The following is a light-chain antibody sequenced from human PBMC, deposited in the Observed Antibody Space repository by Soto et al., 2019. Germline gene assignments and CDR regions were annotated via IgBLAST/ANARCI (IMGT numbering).Light chain of an antibody. CDR1: SSDVGGYNY. CDR3: SSYASSNNVV. Sequence: QSALTQPPSASGSPGQSITISCTGTSSDVGGYNYVSWYQQHPGKAPKLMIYDVSNRPSGVSDRFSGSKSGNTASLTISGLQAEDEADYYCSSYASSNNVVFGGGTKVTVL. CDR2: DVS. J-gene: IGLJ2*01. V-gene: IGLV2-14*01.